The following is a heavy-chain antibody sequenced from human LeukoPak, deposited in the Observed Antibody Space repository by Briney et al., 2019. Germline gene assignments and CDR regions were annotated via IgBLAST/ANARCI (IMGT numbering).Heavy chain of an antibody. CDR1: GGSISSGGYY. CDR2: IYYSGST. Sequence: SQTLSLTCTVSGGSISSGGYYWSWIRQHPGKGLEWIGYIYYSGSTYYTPSLKSRVTISIDTSKNQFSLKLSSVTAADTAVYFCARDPEGGGRAADYWGQGTLVTVSS. V-gene: IGHV4-31*03. J-gene: IGHJ4*02. CDR3: ARDPEGGGRAADY. D-gene: IGHD2-15*01.